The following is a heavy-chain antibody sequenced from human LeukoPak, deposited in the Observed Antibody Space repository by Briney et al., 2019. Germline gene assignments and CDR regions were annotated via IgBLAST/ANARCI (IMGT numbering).Heavy chain of an antibody. CDR3: AREGGAHGGRAFDS. V-gene: IGHV3-53*01. Sequence: GGSLRLSCAASGFTFSDYYMRWVRQAPGKGLEWVSVIYSGGSTYYADSVKGRFTISRDNSKNTLYLQMNSLRAEDTAVYYCAREGGAHGGRAFDSWGQGTMVTVSS. CDR2: IYSGGST. D-gene: IGHD3-10*01. CDR1: GFTFSDYY. J-gene: IGHJ3*02.